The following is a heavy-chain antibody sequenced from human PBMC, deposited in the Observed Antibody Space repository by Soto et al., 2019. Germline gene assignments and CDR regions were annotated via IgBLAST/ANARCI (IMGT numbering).Heavy chain of an antibody. CDR2: ISGYNGHT. Sequence: ASVKVSCKASGYTFTTYGISWARQAPGQGLEWMGWISGYNGHTKYAQKFQGRVTMTTDTSTSTVYMDLRSLRSDDTAVYYCAREGEMPYYYYGLDVWGQGTTVTVSS. CDR1: GYTFTTYG. V-gene: IGHV1-18*01. D-gene: IGHD3-16*01. J-gene: IGHJ6*02. CDR3: AREGEMPYYYYGLDV.